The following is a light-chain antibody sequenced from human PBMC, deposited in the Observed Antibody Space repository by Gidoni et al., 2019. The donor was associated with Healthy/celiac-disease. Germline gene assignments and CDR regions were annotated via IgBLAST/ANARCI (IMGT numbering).Light chain of an antibody. Sequence: EIVSTQSPCTLSLSPGERATLSCRASQSVSSSYLAWYQQKPGQAPRLLIYGASSRATGIPDRFSGSGSGTDFTLTISRLEPEDFAVYYCQQYGSSPRTFGQGTKVKSN. J-gene: IGKJ1*01. CDR2: GAS. CDR1: QSVSSSY. V-gene: IGKV3-20*01. CDR3: QQYGSSPRT.